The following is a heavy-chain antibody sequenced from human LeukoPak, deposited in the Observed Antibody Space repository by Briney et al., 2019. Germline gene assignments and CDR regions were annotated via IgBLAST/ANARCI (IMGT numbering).Heavy chain of an antibody. CDR3: ARAARYCSGGSCRLPFDY. D-gene: IGHD2-15*01. Sequence: ASVKVSCKASGYTFTGYYMHWARQAPGQGLEWMGWINPNSGGTNYAQKFQGRVTMTRDTSISTAYMELSRLRSDDTAVYYCARAARYCSGGSCRLPFDYWGQGTLVTVSS. J-gene: IGHJ4*02. CDR1: GYTFTGYY. V-gene: IGHV1-2*02. CDR2: INPNSGGT.